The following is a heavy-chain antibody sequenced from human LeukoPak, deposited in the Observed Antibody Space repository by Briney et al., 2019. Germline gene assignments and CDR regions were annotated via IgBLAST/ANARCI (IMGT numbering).Heavy chain of an antibody. Sequence: AGGSLRLSCAASGFTFSSYAMHWVRQAPGKGLEWVAVISYDGSNKYYADSVKGRFTISRDNSKNTLYLQMNSLRAEDTAVYYCARDSGYCSSTSCYTGDEFDYWGQGTLVTVSS. D-gene: IGHD2-2*02. CDR1: GFTFSSYA. J-gene: IGHJ4*02. CDR3: ARDSGYCSSTSCYTGDEFDY. CDR2: ISYDGSNK. V-gene: IGHV3-30-3*01.